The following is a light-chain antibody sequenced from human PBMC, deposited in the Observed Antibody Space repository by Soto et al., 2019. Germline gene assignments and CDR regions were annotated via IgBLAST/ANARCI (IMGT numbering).Light chain of an antibody. J-gene: IGKJ4*01. CDR1: QSVSSY. CDR2: DAS. Sequence: EIVLTQSPATLSLSPGERATLSCRASQSVSSYLAWYQQKPGQPPRLLIYDASNRATGIPARFRGSGSGTDFTLTISSLEPEDCAVYYCQQRSIWVTFGGGTKVEIK. V-gene: IGKV3-11*01. CDR3: QQRSIWVT.